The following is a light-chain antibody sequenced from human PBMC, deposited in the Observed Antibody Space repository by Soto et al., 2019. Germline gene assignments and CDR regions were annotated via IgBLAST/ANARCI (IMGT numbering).Light chain of an antibody. CDR3: HSYDATNQL. J-gene: IGLJ3*02. Sequence: NFMLTQPHSVSESPGKTVIISCTRSSGSIASNYVQWYQQRPGSSPTTVIYEDNQRPSGVPDRFSGSIDSSSNSASLTISGLETEDEANYFCHSYDATNQLFGGGTKLTVL. CDR1: SGSIASNY. CDR2: EDN. V-gene: IGLV6-57*01.